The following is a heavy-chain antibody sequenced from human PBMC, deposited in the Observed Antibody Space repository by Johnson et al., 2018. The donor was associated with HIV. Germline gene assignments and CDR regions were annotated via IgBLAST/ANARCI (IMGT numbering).Heavy chain of an antibody. CDR3: ALGGSWYAFDI. CDR1: GFTVSSNY. Sequence: VQLVESGGGLVQPGGSLRLSCAASGFTVSSNYMSWVRQAPGKGLEWVSVIYSGGRTYYTDSVKGRFTISRDTAKNTLYLQMNSLRVEDTAVYYCALGGSWYAFDIWGQGTMVTVSS. V-gene: IGHV3-66*01. J-gene: IGHJ3*02. D-gene: IGHD2-15*01. CDR2: IYSGGRT.